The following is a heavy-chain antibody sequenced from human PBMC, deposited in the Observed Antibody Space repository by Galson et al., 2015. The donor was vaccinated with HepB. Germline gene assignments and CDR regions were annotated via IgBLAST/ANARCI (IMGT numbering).Heavy chain of an antibody. CDR1: GFTFSSYG. Sequence: SLRLSCAASGFTFSSYGMHWVRQAPGKGLEWVAVISYDGSNKYYADSVKGRFTISRDNSKNTLYLQMNSLRAEDTAVYYCAKDLDYDYYFDYWGQGTLVTVSS. D-gene: IGHD4-17*01. CDR2: ISYDGSNK. V-gene: IGHV3-30*18. J-gene: IGHJ4*02. CDR3: AKDLDYDYYFDY.